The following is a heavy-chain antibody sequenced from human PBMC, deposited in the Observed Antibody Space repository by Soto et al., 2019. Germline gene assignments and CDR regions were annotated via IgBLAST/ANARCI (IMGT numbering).Heavy chain of an antibody. CDR1: GYTFTRYG. V-gene: IGHV1-18*01. J-gene: IGHJ4*02. CDR2: ISAYNGNT. D-gene: IGHD2-21*02. CDR3: ARDRAIVVVTATHYFDY. Sequence: ASVKVSCKASGYTFTRYGISCVLQSRLQWLEWMGWISAYNGNTNYAQKLQGRVTMTTDTSTSTAYMELRSLRSDDTAVYYCARDRAIVVVTATHYFDYWGQGTLVTVSS.